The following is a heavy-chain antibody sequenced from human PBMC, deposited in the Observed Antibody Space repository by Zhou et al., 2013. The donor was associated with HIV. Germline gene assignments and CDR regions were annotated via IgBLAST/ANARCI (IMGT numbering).Heavy chain of an antibody. D-gene: IGHD3-3*01. V-gene: IGHV1-69*05. CDR2: IIPIFGTA. CDR3: ASQVPFGLYEPSYYYMDV. J-gene: IGHJ6*03. CDR1: GGTFSSYA. Sequence: QVQLVQSGAEVKKPGSSVKVSCKASGGTFSSYAISWVRQAPGQGLEWMGGIIPIFGTANYAQKFQGRVTITTDESTSTAYMELSSLRSEDTAVYYCASQVPFGLYEPSYYYMDVWGKGTTVTVSS.